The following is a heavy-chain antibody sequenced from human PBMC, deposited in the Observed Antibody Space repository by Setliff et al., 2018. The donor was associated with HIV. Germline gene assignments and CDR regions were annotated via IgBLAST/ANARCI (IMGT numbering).Heavy chain of an antibody. J-gene: IGHJ6*04. D-gene: IGHD3-10*01. CDR2: MTDRET. CDR1: GFTFSDAD. CDR3: ADGEFGV. V-gene: IGHV3-11*03. Sequence: GSLRLSCVGAGFTFSDADLSWIRQAPGKGLEWISIMTDRETRYTDSVKGRFTISRDNAQNSLYLQMNNLRADDTAVYYCADGEFGVWGKGTTVTVSS.